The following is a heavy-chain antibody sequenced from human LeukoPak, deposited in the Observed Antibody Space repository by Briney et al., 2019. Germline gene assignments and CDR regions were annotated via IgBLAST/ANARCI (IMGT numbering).Heavy chain of an antibody. J-gene: IGHJ1*01. CDR2: INHSGST. Sequence: SETLSLTCAVYGGSFSGYYWSWIRQPPGKGLEWIGEINHSGSTNYNPSLKSRVTISVDTSKNQFSLKLSSVTAADTAVYYCARGGLGYCSSTSCPAPFQHWGQGTLATVSS. CDR3: ARGGLGYCSSTSCPAPFQH. D-gene: IGHD2-2*01. CDR1: GGSFSGYY. V-gene: IGHV4-34*01.